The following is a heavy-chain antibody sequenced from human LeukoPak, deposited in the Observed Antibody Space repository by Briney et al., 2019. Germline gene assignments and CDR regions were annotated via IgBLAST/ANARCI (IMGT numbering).Heavy chain of an antibody. CDR3: ASVGYSSGWYPLDY. D-gene: IGHD6-19*01. Sequence: SETLSLTCTVSGGSISSYYWSWIRQPAGKGLEWIGRIYATGSTNYNPSLKSRVTMSVDTSKNQFSLNPNSVTAADTAVYYRASVGYSSGWYPLDYWGQGTLVTVSS. CDR1: GGSISSYY. CDR2: IYATGST. J-gene: IGHJ4*02. V-gene: IGHV4-4*07.